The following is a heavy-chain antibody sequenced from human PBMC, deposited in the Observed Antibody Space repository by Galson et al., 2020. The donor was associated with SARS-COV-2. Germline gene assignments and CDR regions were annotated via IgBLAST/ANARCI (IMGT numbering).Heavy chain of an antibody. CDR1: GGPFSNYT. CDR2: VIPMFALA. V-gene: IGHV1-69*02. Sequence: SVKVSCKASGGPFSNYTIRWVRQAPGQGPEWMGRVIPMFALANYAPTFQGRVTITADISTSTAYMELTSLGSEDTAVYYCARAKGNYYDPSGYYSLDYAFDFCGQGTMVTVSS. D-gene: IGHD3-22*01. J-gene: IGHJ3*01. CDR3: ARAKGNYYDPSGYYSLDYAFDF.